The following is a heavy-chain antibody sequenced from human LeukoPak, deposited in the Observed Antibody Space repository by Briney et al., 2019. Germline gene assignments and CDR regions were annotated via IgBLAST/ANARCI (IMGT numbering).Heavy chain of an antibody. CDR3: ARGSGYYYGNTFDFDY. CDR1: GGTFSSYA. D-gene: IGHD3-22*01. V-gene: IGHV1-69*06. CDR2: IIPIFGTA. J-gene: IGHJ4*02. Sequence: ASVKVSCKASGGTFSSYAISWVRQAPGQGLEWMGGIIPIFGTANYAQKFQGRVTITADKSTSTAYMELSSLRSEDTAVYYCARGSGYYYGNTFDFDYWGQGTLVTVSS.